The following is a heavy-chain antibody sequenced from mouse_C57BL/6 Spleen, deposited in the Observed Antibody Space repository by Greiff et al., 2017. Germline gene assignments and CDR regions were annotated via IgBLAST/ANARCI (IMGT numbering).Heavy chain of an antibody. V-gene: IGHV1-74*01. D-gene: IGHD2-1*01. CDR3: AILYYGNLDY. J-gene: IGHJ2*01. CDR1: GSPFPSNW. Sequence: QVQLQQPGAELVKPGASVKVSSKPFGSPFPSNWRPWGKQRPGKGLEWIGRIHPSDSDTNYNQKFKGKATLTVDKSSSTAYMQLSSLTSEDSAVYYCAILYYGNLDYWGQGTTLTVSS. CDR2: IHPSDSDT.